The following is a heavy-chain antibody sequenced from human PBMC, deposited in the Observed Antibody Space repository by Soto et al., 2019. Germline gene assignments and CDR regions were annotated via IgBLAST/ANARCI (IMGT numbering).Heavy chain of an antibody. J-gene: IGHJ6*02. CDR2: MSGSGSSE. Sequence: PGGSLRLSCAASGFTFSDHYMAWIRQAPGKGLEIVAHMSGSGSSEDYGDSVKGRFSIFRENSKNLLFLQMFFLRAEDTDVYYCAKTSTPMGPPYYYGMDVWGQGTTVTVSS. D-gene: IGHD5-18*01. CDR1: GFTFSDHY. V-gene: IGHV3-11*01. CDR3: AKTSTPMGPPYYYGMDV.